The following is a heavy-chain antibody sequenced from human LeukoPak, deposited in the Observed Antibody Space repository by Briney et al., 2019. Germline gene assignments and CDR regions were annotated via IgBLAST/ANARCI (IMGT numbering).Heavy chain of an antibody. CDR3: VIFIMGTTTTAY. V-gene: IGHV4-34*01. D-gene: IGHD1-26*01. CDR2: IDHSGNT. J-gene: IGHJ4*02. CDR1: GGSFSNYY. Sequence: PSETLSLTCAVFGGSFSNYYLHWIRQPPGKGLEWIGEIDHSGNTKYNPSLKNRLTISVDTSKNQFSLNLSSVTATAVYYCVIFIMGTTTTAYWGQGTLVTVSS.